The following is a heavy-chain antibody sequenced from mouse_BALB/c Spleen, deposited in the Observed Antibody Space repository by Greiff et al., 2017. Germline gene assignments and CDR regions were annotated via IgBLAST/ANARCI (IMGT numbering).Heavy chain of an antibody. CDR2: ISSGGST. D-gene: IGHD2-14*01. J-gene: IGHJ2*01. CDR1: GFTFSSYA. CDR3: ARTYYRYDGYYFDY. Sequence: EVKVEESGGGLVKPGGSLKLSCAASGFTFSSYAMSWVRQTPEKGLEWVASISSGGSTYYPDSVKGRFTISRDNARNILYLQMSSLRSEDTAMYYCARTYYRYDGYYFDYWGQGTTLTVSS. V-gene: IGHV5-6-5*01.